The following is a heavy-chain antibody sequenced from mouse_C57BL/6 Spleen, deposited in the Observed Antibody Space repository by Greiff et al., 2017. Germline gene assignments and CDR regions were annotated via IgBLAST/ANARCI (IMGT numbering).Heavy chain of an antibody. J-gene: IGHJ2*01. Sequence: VQLVESGPGLVQPSQSLSITCTVSGFSLTSYGVHWVRQSPGKGLEWLGVIWSGGSTDYNAAFISRLSISKDNSKSQVFFKMNSLQADETAIYYCARSYDGYPYYFDYWGQGTTLTVSS. CDR2: IWSGGST. CDR3: ARSYDGYPYYFDY. V-gene: IGHV2-2*01. D-gene: IGHD2-3*01. CDR1: GFSLTSYG.